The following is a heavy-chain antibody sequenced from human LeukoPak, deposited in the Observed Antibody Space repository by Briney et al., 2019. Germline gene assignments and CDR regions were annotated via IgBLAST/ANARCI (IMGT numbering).Heavy chain of an antibody. D-gene: IGHD3-10*01. V-gene: IGHV1-3*01. CDR3: ARDQLWLGELFGPGYGMDV. CDR1: GYTFTSYA. Sequence: ASVKVSCKASGYTFTSYAMHWVRQAPGQRLEWMGWINAGNGNTKYSQKFQGRVTITRDTPASTAYMELSSLRSEDTAVYYCARDQLWLGELFGPGYGMDVWGQGTTVTVS. J-gene: IGHJ6*02. CDR2: INAGNGNT.